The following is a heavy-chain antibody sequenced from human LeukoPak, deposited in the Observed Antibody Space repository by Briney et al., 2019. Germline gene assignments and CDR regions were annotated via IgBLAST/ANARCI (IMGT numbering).Heavy chain of an antibody. CDR1: EPTFSNYW. D-gene: IGHD1-26*01. Sequence: GGSLRLSCAPSEPTFSNYWMNWVRPAPGKGLVWVSLINGDGSYTNYADSVKGRFTISRDDAKNTLYLQMNSLRAEDTAVYYCVRRVNSGTYYYFDYWGQGTLVTVSS. V-gene: IGHV3-74*01. CDR3: VRRVNSGTYYYFDY. CDR2: INGDGSYT. J-gene: IGHJ4*02.